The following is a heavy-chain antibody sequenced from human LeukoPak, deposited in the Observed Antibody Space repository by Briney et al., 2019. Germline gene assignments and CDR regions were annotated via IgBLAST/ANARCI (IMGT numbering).Heavy chain of an antibody. CDR2: ISGSGGST. J-gene: IGHJ5*02. CDR1: GFTFSSYA. D-gene: IGHD3-3*01. V-gene: IGHV3-23*01. Sequence: PGGSLRLSCAASGFTFSSYAMSWVRQAPGKGLEWVSVISGSGGSTYYADSVKGRFTISRDNSKNTLYLQMNSLRAEDTAVYYCAKDTIFGVGRFDAWGQGTLVTVSS. CDR3: AKDTIFGVGRFDA.